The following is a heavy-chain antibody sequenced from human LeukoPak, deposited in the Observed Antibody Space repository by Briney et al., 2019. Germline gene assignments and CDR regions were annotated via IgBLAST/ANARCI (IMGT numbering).Heavy chain of an antibody. D-gene: IGHD3-22*01. CDR3: ARGQALYSDASGYYAGGFYYFDK. Sequence: TSETLSLTCAVYGGSFSGYYWSWIRQTAGKGLEWIGEINHSGRAKYNPSLKSRVSISVTLSKNQFSLDLSSVTAADTAVYYCARGQALYSDASGYYAGGFYYFDKWGQGTLVTVSS. CDR2: INHSGRA. J-gene: IGHJ4*02. V-gene: IGHV4-34*01. CDR1: GGSFSGYY.